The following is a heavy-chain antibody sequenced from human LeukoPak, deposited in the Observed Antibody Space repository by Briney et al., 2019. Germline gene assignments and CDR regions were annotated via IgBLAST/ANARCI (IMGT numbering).Heavy chain of an antibody. J-gene: IGHJ6*03. Sequence: PGGSLRLSCAASGFTFSSYWMSWVRQAPGKGLEWVANIKQDGSEKYYVDSVKGRFTISRDNAKNSLYLQMNSLRAEDTAVYYCARLVGAPGYYYYYMDVWGKGTTVTVSS. V-gene: IGHV3-7*01. CDR3: ARLVGAPGYYYYYMDV. D-gene: IGHD1-26*01. CDR1: GFTFSSYW. CDR2: IKQDGSEK.